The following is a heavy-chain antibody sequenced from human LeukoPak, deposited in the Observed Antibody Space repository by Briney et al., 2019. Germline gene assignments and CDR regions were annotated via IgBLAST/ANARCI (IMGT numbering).Heavy chain of an antibody. CDR3: AKAMSTDHYDSRGFYRVDFDS. V-gene: IGHV3-23*01. CDR1: GFTFSTYA. D-gene: IGHD3-22*01. J-gene: IGHJ4*02. Sequence: PGGSLRLSCAASGFTFSTYAMSWVRQAPGKGLEWVSALTNSGGSGGVTYYEDSVKGRFIISRDNSKSTLYLQLSSLRAEDTAVYYCAKAMSTDHYDSRGFYRVDFDSWGQGTLVTVSS. CDR2: LTNSGGSGGVT.